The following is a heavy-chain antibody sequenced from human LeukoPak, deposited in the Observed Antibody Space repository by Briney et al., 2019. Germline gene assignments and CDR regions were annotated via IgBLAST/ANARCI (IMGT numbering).Heavy chain of an antibody. CDR2: IDKKDKGYATAT. CDR3: TRDSGTYNWFDP. J-gene: IGHJ5*02. D-gene: IGHD1-26*01. CDR1: GFTFSGSA. Sequence: GGSLRLSCAASGFTFSGSAIHGVRQSSGKGLEWVGQIDKKDKGYATATAYAASVKGRFTISRDDSINTAYLQMKSLKTEDTALYYCTRDSGTYNWFDPWGQGTLVTVSS. V-gene: IGHV3-73*01.